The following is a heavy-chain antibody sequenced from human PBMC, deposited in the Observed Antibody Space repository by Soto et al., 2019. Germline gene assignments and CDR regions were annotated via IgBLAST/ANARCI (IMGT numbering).Heavy chain of an antibody. J-gene: IGHJ6*02. CDR1: GYTFTSYG. CDR3: ARESDYDFWSGYPYWYYGMDV. D-gene: IGHD3-3*01. Sequence: ASVNVSCKSSGYTFTSYGISWVRQSPGQGLEWMGWISAYNGNTNYAQKLQGRVTMTTDTSTSTAYMELRSLRSDDTAVYYCARESDYDFWSGYPYWYYGMDVWGQGTTVTVSS. V-gene: IGHV1-18*04. CDR2: ISAYNGNT.